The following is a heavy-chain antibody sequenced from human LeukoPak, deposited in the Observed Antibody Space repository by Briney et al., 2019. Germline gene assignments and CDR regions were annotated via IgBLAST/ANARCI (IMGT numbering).Heavy chain of an antibody. CDR2: FYSGGST. D-gene: IGHD6-13*01. J-gene: IGHJ1*01. V-gene: IGHV3-66*01. CDR1: GFXVSDNY. Sequence: GGSLRLSCAASGFXVSDNYMSWVRQAPGKGLKWVSVFYSGGSTRYADSVKGRFTISRDNSKNTLYLQLNSLRAEDTAVYFCASSSWSSEYFHYWGQGTLVTVSS. CDR3: ASSSWSSEYFHY.